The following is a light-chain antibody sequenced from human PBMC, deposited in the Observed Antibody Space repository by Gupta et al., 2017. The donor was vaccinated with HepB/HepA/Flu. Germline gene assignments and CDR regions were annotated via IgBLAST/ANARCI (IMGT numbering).Light chain of an antibody. V-gene: IGLV2-11*01. J-gene: IGLJ2*01. CDR2: DVS. Sequence: QSALTQPRSVSGSPGTSFTLPCTGTSSDVGGYDYVSWYQQHPGKAPKLMIYDVSKRPSGVPDRFSGSKSGNTASLTISGLQAEDEADYYCCSYAGYYTFVVFGGGTKLTVL. CDR1: SSDVGGYDY. CDR3: CSYAGYYTFVV.